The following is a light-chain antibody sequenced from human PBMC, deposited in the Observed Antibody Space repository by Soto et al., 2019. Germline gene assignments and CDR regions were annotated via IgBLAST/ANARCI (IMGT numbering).Light chain of an antibody. CDR1: QTISTY. J-gene: IGKJ2*01. CDR2: AAS. Sequence: DLQMTQSPSSLSASVGDRVTITCRASQTISTYLNWYQQDPGKAPKLLIYAASILQSGVPSRFSGSGSGTDFTLTISSLQPEDFATYYCQQSSDIPYTFGQGTKLEIK. V-gene: IGKV1-39*01. CDR3: QQSSDIPYT.